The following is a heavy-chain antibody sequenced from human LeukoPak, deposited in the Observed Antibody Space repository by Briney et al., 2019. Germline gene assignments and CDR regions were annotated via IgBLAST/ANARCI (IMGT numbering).Heavy chain of an antibody. V-gene: IGHV3-48*03. J-gene: IGHJ4*02. CDR3: AKDRGIISDY. CDR2: ISSSGSTI. D-gene: IGHD3-10*01. CDR1: GFTFSSYE. Sequence: GALRLSCAASGFTFSSYEMNWVRQAPGKGLEWVSYISSSGSTIYYADSVRGRFTISRDNSKNTLYLQMNSLRVEDTAVYYCAKDRGIISDYWGQGTLVTVSS.